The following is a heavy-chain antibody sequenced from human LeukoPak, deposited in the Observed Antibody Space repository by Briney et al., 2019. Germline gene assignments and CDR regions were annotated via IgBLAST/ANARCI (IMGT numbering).Heavy chain of an antibody. CDR1: GGSISTAY. Sequence: ETLSLTCSVSGGSISTAYWSWVRQAPGKGLEWVSVISGSGDSTYYADSVKGRFTISRDDSKNTLYLQMNSLRAEDTAVYYCAKYGVDTDKYYYYYGMDVWGQGITVTVSS. D-gene: IGHD5-18*01. V-gene: IGHV3-23*01. CDR3: AKYGVDTDKYYYYYGMDV. CDR2: ISGSGDST. J-gene: IGHJ6*02.